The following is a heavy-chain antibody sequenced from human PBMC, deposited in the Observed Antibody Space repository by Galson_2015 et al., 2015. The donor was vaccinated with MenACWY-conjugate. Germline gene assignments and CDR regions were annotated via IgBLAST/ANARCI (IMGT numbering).Heavy chain of an antibody. V-gene: IGHV3-23*01. CDR1: GLTFRSYA. D-gene: IGHD6-19*01. CDR3: AEGAGSRWFDH. J-gene: IGHJ5*02. Sequence: SLRPSCEASGLTFRSYAMRWVRQAPGKGLAWVSPIGTPGGTTYYADSVKGGFTISRDNSKNTLFLQITSLGAGDTAVSYRAEGAGSRWFDHWGQGTLVIVSS. CDR2: IGTPGGTT.